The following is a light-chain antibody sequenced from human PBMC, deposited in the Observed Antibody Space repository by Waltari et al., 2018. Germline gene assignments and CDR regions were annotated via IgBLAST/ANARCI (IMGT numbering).Light chain of an antibody. J-gene: IGKJ2*01. Sequence: DIVMTQSPDSLAVSLGERATINCKSRQSVLYSSNNKNYLPWNQQKPGQPPKLFIYWASTRESGVPDRFSGSGSGTDFTLTISSLQTEDVAVYYCQQYYTIPPTFGQGTKLEIK. CDR2: WAS. CDR3: QQYYTIPPT. CDR1: QSVLYSSNNKNY. V-gene: IGKV4-1*01.